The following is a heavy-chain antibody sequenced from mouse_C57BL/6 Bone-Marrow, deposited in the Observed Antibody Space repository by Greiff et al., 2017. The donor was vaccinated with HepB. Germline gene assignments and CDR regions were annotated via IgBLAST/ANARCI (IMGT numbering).Heavy chain of an antibody. D-gene: IGHD3-2*02. CDR1: GFNIKNTY. CDR2: IDPANGNT. Sequence: EVQLQQSVAELVRPGASVKLSCTASGFNIKNTYMHWVKQRPEQGLEWIGRIDPANGNTKYAPKFQGKATITADTSSNTAYLQLSSLTSEDTAIYYCALIRQLRLPWFAYWGQGTLVTVSA. J-gene: IGHJ3*01. CDR3: ALIRQLRLPWFAY. V-gene: IGHV14-3*01.